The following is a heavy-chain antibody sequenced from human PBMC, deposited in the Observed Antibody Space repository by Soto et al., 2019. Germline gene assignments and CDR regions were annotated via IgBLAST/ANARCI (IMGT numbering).Heavy chain of an antibody. J-gene: IGHJ4*02. D-gene: IGHD6-13*01. CDR1: GFTFSSYW. Sequence: GGSLRLSCAASGFTFSSYWMHWVRQAPEKGLVWVSHINSDGSSSTYADSVKGRFTISRDNAKNTLYLQMNSLRAEDTAVYYCVRHDAGLGIDYCGLATLVTVSS. V-gene: IGHV3-74*01. CDR2: INSDGSSS. CDR3: VRHDAGLGIDY.